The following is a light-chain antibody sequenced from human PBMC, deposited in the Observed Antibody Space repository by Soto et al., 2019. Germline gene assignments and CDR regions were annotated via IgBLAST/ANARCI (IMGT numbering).Light chain of an antibody. V-gene: IGKV1-27*01. J-gene: IGKJ3*01. CDR2: AAS. Sequence: DIQMTQSPPPLSASVGDRVTITCRASQGIRNFVSCYQQKPGKAPKLLIYAASTLQSGVPSRFSGSGSGTDSTLTIISLQPEGVATYSCQKYSSVPVFGPGTKVEIK. CDR1: QGIRNF. CDR3: QKYSSVPV.